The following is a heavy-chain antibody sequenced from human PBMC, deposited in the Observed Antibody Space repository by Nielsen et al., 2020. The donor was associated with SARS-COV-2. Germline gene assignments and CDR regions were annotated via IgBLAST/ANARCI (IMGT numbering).Heavy chain of an antibody. J-gene: IGHJ5*02. Sequence: GESLKISCKGSGYSFSTYWIVWVRQMPVKGLEWMGMVYPDDSDTRYSPSFQGQVTISVDKSIRTAFLQWNSLKASDTAMYYCARRSIGDTNWLDPWGQGTLVTVSS. D-gene: IGHD3-16*01. V-gene: IGHV5-51*01. CDR3: ARRSIGDTNWLDP. CDR2: VYPDDSDT. CDR1: GYSFSTYW.